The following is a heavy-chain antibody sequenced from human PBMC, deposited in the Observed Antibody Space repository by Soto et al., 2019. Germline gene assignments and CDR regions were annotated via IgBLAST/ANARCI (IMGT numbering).Heavy chain of an antibody. CDR3: ARDQVKYSSGWNFDY. CDR2: MNPKSGNT. D-gene: IGHD6-19*01. Sequence: ASVKVSCKASGYLFTENGINWVRQATGQGPEWMGWMNPKSGNTGYAQKFQGRVTITADKSTSTAYMELSSLRSEDTAVYYCARDQVKYSSGWNFDYWGQGTLVTVSS. J-gene: IGHJ4*02. CDR1: GYLFTENG. V-gene: IGHV1-8*03.